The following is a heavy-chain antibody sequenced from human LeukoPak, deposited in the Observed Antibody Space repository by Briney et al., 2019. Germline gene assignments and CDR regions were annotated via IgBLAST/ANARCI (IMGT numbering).Heavy chain of an antibody. D-gene: IGHD4-17*01. CDR1: GFTFSDYY. CDR3: ASSSPSAVPDY. Sequence: GGSPRLSCAASGFTFSDYYMSWIRQAPGKGLEWVSYISSSGSTIYYADSVKGRFTISRDNAKNSLYLQMNSLRAEDTAVYYCASSSPSAVPDYWGQGTLVTVSS. J-gene: IGHJ4*02. V-gene: IGHV3-11*01. CDR2: ISSSGSTI.